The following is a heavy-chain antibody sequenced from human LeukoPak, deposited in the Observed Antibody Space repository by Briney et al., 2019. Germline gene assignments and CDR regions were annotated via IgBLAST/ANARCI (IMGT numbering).Heavy chain of an antibody. Sequence: KSSETLSLTCTVSDGFITSSNSYWGWIRQPPGKGLEWIGSIYYSGNTYYNASVKSRVTISIDSSKNQFSLMLSSVTAADTAVYYCARQTGSGLFTLPGGQGTLVTASS. CDR1: DGFITSSNSY. CDR3: ARQTGSGLFTLP. CDR2: IYYSGNT. V-gene: IGHV4-39*01. D-gene: IGHD3/OR15-3a*01. J-gene: IGHJ4*02.